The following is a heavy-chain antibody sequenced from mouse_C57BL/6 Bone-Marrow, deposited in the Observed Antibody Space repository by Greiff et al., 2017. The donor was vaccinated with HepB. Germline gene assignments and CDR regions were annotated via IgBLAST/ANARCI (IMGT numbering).Heavy chain of an antibody. J-gene: IGHJ2*01. CDR2: IDPSDSYT. CDR3: ARFLNWVLDY. Sequence: QVQLQQPGAELVKPGASVKLSCKASGYTFTSYWMQWVKQRPGQGLEWIGEIDPSDSYTNYNQKFKGKATLTVDPSSSTAYMQLSSLTSEDSAVYYCARFLNWVLDYWGQGTTLTVSS. D-gene: IGHD4-1*01. CDR1: GYTFTSYW. V-gene: IGHV1-50*01.